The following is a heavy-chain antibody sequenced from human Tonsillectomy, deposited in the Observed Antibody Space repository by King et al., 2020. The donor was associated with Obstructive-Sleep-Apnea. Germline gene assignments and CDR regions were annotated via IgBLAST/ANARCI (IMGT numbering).Heavy chain of an antibody. Sequence: VQLQESGPGLLKPSETLSLTCAVSGASISPFYWSWIRQPPGKGLEWIGYIYYSGSTTYNPSLKSRVTISVDTSKNHLSLKLNSVTAADTAVYYCARSLGLRGFTDLWGQGTLVTVSA. CDR3: ARSLGLRGFTDL. CDR1: GASISPFY. J-gene: IGHJ4*02. CDR2: IYYSGST. V-gene: IGHV4-59*01. D-gene: IGHD3-16*01.